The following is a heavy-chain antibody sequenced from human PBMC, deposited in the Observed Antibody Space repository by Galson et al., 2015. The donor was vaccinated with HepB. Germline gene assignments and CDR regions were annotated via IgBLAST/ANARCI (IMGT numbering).Heavy chain of an antibody. CDR2: ISSSSSYI. V-gene: IGHV3-21*01. Sequence: SLRLSCAASGFTFSSYSMNWVRQAPGRGLEWVSSISSSSSYIYYADSVKGRFTISRDNAKKSVYLQMNSLRAEDTAVYYCARDSSTGTTIGGDALEIWGQGSMVTVSS. CDR3: ARDSSTGTTIGGDALEI. CDR1: GFTFSSYS. D-gene: IGHD1-1*01. J-gene: IGHJ3*02.